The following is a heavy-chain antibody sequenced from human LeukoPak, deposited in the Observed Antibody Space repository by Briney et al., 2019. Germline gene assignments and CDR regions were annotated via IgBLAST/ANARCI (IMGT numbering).Heavy chain of an antibody. CDR1: GGSITTGNW. CDR2: IYPGGHT. Sequence: SETLSLTCAVFGGSITTGNWWNWVRQSPGKGLEWIGEIYPGGHTNYNPSFKSRVTISVDTSKNQFSLQLTSVTAADTAVYYCARGREGWFDPWGQGTLVTVSS. J-gene: IGHJ5*02. CDR3: ARGREGWFDP. V-gene: IGHV4-4*02. D-gene: IGHD1-26*01.